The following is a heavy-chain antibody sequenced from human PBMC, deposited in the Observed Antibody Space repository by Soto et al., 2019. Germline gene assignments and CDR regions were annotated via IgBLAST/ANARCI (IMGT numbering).Heavy chain of an antibody. J-gene: IGHJ5*02. CDR3: ARKFRYCSSTSCSGP. D-gene: IGHD2-2*01. CDR2: ISSSSSYI. V-gene: IGHV3-21*01. CDR1: GFTFSSYS. Sequence: GGSLRLSCAASGFTFSSYSMNWVRQAPGKGLEWVSSISSSSSYIYYADSVKGRFTISRDNAKNSLYLQMNSLRAEDTAVYYCARKFRYCSSTSCSGPWGQGTLVTVSS.